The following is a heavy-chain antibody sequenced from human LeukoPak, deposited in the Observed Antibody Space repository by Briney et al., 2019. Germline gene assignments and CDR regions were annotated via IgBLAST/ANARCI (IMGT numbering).Heavy chain of an antibody. J-gene: IGHJ5*02. V-gene: IGHV1-2*02. CDR1: VYTFTIYY. Sequence: ASVTVSFKASVYTFTIYYIYWLRQAPGQGLEWMGWINPNSGGTKYAQKFQGRVTMTRDTSISTTYMELSNLRSDDAAVYYCARGPANWLDPWGQGTLVAVSS. CDR2: INPNSGGT. CDR3: ARGPANWLDP.